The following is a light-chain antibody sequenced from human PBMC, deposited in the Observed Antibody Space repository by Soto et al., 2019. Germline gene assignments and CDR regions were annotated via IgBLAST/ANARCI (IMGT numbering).Light chain of an antibody. V-gene: IGLV3-1*01. Sequence: SYELTQPPSVSVSPGQTASITCSGDKLGDKYACWYQQKPGQSPVLVMYQDSKRPSGIPERFSGSNSGNTATLTISETQAMDEADYYCQAWDSSTGVFGTGTKVTVL. CDR1: KLGDKY. CDR2: QDS. CDR3: QAWDSSTGV. J-gene: IGLJ1*01.